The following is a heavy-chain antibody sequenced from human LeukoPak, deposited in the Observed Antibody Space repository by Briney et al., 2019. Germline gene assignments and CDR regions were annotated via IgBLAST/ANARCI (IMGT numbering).Heavy chain of an antibody. CDR2: INHSGST. V-gene: IGHV4-34*01. D-gene: IGHD4-11*01. CDR1: GGSFSGYY. CDR3: ARTQAYSIAPLDY. J-gene: IGHJ4*02. Sequence: SETLSLTCAVYGGSFSGYYWSWIRQPPGKGLEWIGEINHSGSTNYNPSLKSRVTISVDTSKNQFSLKLSSVTAADTAVYYCARTQAYSIAPLDYWGQGTLVTVSS.